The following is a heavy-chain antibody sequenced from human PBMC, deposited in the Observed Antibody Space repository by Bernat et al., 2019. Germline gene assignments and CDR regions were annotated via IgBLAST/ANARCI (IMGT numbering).Heavy chain of an antibody. CDR1: GFTFSSYA. Sequence: EVQLLESGGGLVQPGGSLRLSCAASGFTFSSYAMSWVRQAPGKGLEWVSAISGSGGSTYYADSVKGRFTISRDNSKNTLYLQMNSLRAEDTAVYCCAKDSGRKQQLTTGGCFDYWSRGTLVTVSS. V-gene: IGHV3-23*01. CDR3: AKDSGRKQQLTTGGCFDY. D-gene: IGHD6-13*01. J-gene: IGHJ4*01. CDR2: ISGSGGST.